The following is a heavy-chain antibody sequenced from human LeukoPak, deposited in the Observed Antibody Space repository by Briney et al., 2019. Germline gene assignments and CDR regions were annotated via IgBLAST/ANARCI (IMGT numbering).Heavy chain of an antibody. D-gene: IGHD2-21*02. J-gene: IGHJ6*02. CDR2: IYYSGST. V-gene: IGHV4-39*07. Sequence: SQTLSLTCTVSGGSISSGDYYWSWIRQPPGKGLEWIGSIYYSGSTYYNPSLKSRVTISVDTSKNQFSLKLSSVTAADTAVYYCARYVVVTAMDYYYGMDVWGQGTTVTVSS. CDR1: GGSISSGDYY. CDR3: ARYVVVTAMDYYYGMDV.